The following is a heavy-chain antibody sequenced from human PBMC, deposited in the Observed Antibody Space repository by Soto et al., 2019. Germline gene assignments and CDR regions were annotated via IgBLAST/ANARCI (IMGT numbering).Heavy chain of an antibody. CDR1: GFTFSSYV. V-gene: IGHV3-33*06. J-gene: IGHJ6*02. CDR3: AKDYGDWTGLYYYGLDV. D-gene: IGHD4-17*01. Sequence: QVQLVESGGGVVQPGRSLRISCAASGFTFSSYVLHWVRQAPGKGLEWVAGIGYNGSDKQYADSVKGRFTISRDNSEKTLYLQLNSLRDEDPAVYDCAKDYGDWTGLYYYGLDVWGQGTTVTVSS. CDR2: IGYNGSDK.